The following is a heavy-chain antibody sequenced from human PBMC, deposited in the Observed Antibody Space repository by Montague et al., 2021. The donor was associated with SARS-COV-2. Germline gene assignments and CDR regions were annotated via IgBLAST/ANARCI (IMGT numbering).Heavy chain of an antibody. CDR2: INLSGGGT. J-gene: IGHJ3*01. V-gene: IGHV1-46*01. CDR3: ARDPTVTKSDDAFDL. Sequence: SVMVSCKASGYTFTSYYIHWARQAPGQGLEWMGIINLSGGGTSYAQRFQGRVTMTRDTSTSTVYLELSSLTSEDTAVYYCARDPTVTKSDDAFDLWGQGTMVSVSA. D-gene: IGHD4-17*01. CDR1: GYTFTSYY.